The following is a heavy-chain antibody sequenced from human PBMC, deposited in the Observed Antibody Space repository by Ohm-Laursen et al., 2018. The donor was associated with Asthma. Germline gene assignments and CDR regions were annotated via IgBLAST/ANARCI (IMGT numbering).Heavy chain of an antibody. Sequence: SSVKVSCKSLGGTFNDYVIGWVRQALGQGLEWMGGINSVFGGTTYPQKFQGRVTITADESRSTVYLELSSLRSEDTAVYYCARKAGSCISRTCYSLDFWGQGTLVTVSS. CDR2: INSVFGGT. CDR1: GGTFNDYV. D-gene: IGHD2-15*01. J-gene: IGHJ4*02. V-gene: IGHV1-69*01. CDR3: ARKAGSCISRTCYSLDF.